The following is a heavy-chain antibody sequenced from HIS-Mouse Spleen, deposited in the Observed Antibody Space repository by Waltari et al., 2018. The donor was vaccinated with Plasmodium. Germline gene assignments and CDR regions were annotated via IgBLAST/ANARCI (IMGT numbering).Heavy chain of an antibody. Sequence: QVQLVESGGGVVQPGRSLRLSCAASGFTFTSYAMPWVRQAPGKGLEWVAVISYDGSNKYYADSVKGRFTISRDNSKNTLYLQMNSLRAEDTAVYYCARDRRLAFDYWGQGTLVTVSS. V-gene: IGHV3-30-3*01. D-gene: IGHD2-15*01. CDR2: ISYDGSNK. CDR3: ARDRRLAFDY. CDR1: GFTFTSYA. J-gene: IGHJ4*02.